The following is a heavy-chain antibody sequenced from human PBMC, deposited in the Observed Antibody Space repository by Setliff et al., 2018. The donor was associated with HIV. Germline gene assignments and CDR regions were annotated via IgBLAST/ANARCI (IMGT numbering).Heavy chain of an antibody. J-gene: IGHJ4*02. D-gene: IGHD3-10*01. CDR1: RYTFTDYY. CDR3: ATDRTQTGISLVRGRLTDPARYPLDY. Sequence: ASVKVSCKASRYTFTDYYLHWVRQAPGQGLEWMGIINPSGGTTTYAQKFQGRVTMTRDTSTSTVYVELSSLTSDDTAVYYCATDRTQTGISLVRGRLTDPARYPLDYWGQGTLVTVSS. CDR2: INPSGGTT. V-gene: IGHV1-46*01.